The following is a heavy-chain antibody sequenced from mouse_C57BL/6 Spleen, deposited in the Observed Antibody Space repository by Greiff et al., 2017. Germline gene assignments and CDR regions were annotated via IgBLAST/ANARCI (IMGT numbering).Heavy chain of an antibody. D-gene: IGHD1-1*01. CDR1: GFNIKDYY. V-gene: IGHV14-1*01. CDR2: IDPEDGDT. Sequence: VQLQQSGAELVRPGASVKLSCTASGFNIKDYYMHWVKQRPEQGLEWIGRIDPEDGDTEYAPKFQGKATMTADTSSNTAYLQLSSLTSEDTAVYYCTPLMTTVVATGYFDVWGTGTTVTVSS. CDR3: TPLMTTVVATGYFDV. J-gene: IGHJ1*03.